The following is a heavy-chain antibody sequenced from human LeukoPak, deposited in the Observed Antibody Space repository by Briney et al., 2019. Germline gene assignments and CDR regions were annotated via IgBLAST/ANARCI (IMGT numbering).Heavy chain of an antibody. CDR2: ISGSGGST. V-gene: IGHV3-23*01. Sequence: GGSLRLSCAASGFTFSGYAMSWVRQAPGKGLEWVSAISGSGGSTYYADSVKGRFTISRDNSKNTLYLQMNSLRAEDTAVYYCAKAFSYYDILTGYSYWGQGTLVTVSS. D-gene: IGHD3-9*01. J-gene: IGHJ4*02. CDR1: GFTFSGYA. CDR3: AKAFSYYDILTGYSY.